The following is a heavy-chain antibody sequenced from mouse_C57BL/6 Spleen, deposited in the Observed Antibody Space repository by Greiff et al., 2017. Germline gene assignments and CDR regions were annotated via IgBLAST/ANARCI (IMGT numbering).Heavy chain of an antibody. Sequence: VQLKESGPGMVKPSQSLSLTCTVTGYSITSGYDWHWIRHFPGNKLEWMGYISYSGSTNYNPSLKSRISITHDTSKNHFFLKLNSVTTEDTATYYCARGGGYYEYFDVWGTGTTVTVSS. CDR2: ISYSGST. CDR3: ARGGGYYEYFDV. D-gene: IGHD2-3*01. CDR1: GYSITSGYD. V-gene: IGHV3-1*01. J-gene: IGHJ1*03.